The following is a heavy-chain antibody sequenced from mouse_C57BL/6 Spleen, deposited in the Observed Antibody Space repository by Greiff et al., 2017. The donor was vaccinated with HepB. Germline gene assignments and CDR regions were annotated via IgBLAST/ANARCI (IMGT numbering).Heavy chain of an antibody. Sequence: EVMLVESGGGLVQPKGSLKLSCAASGFSFNTYAMNWVRQAPGKGLEWVARIRSKSNNYATYYADSVKDRFTISRDDSESMLYLQMNNLKTEDTAMYYCVRQGIAMDYWGQGTSVTVSS. CDR2: IRSKSNNYAT. V-gene: IGHV10-1*01. CDR3: VRQGIAMDY. CDR1: GFSFNTYA. J-gene: IGHJ4*01.